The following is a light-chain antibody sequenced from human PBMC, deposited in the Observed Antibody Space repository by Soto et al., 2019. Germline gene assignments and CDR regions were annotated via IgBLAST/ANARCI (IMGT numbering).Light chain of an antibody. CDR3: TSYTKSNTRKL. V-gene: IGLV2-14*01. J-gene: IGLJ2*01. CDR2: EVT. CDR1: SSDVGGYNY. Sequence: QSALTQPASVSGSPGQSIAISCTGTSSDVGGYNYVSWYQQHPGKVPKLIIYEVTNRPSGVSDRFSGSKSGNTASLTISGLQAEDEADYYCTSYTKSNTRKLFGGGTQLTVL.